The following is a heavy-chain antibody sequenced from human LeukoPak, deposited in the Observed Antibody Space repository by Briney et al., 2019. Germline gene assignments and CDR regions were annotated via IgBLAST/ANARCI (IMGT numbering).Heavy chain of an antibody. CDR2: VYYSGST. D-gene: IGHD3-22*01. CDR1: GGSFSSYY. J-gene: IGHJ5*02. Sequence: PSETLSLTCTVSGGSFSSYYWSWIRLPPGKGPEWIGYVYYSGSTNYNPSLKSRVTISVDTSKNQFSLKLSSVTAADTAVYYCARLVSYDSSGYYHVGWFDPWGQGTLVTVSS. CDR3: ARLVSYDSSGYYHVGWFDP. V-gene: IGHV4-59*01.